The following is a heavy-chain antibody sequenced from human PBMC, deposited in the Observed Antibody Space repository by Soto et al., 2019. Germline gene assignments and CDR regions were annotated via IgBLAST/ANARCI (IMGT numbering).Heavy chain of an antibody. CDR3: AMSSRYGVSRDAFDI. J-gene: IGHJ3*02. CDR1: GFTFSSYA. CDR2: ISGSGGST. D-gene: IGHD4-17*01. Sequence: ETLRLSCAASGFTFSSYAMSWVRQAPGKGLEWVSAISGSGGSTYYADSVKGRFTISRDNSKNTLYLQMNSLRAEDTAVYYCAMSSRYGVSRDAFDIWGQGTMVTVSS. V-gene: IGHV3-23*01.